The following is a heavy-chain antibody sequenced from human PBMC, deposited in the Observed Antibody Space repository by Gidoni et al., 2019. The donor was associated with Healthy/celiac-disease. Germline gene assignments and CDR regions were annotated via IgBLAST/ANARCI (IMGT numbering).Heavy chain of an antibody. V-gene: IGHV3-30-3*01. CDR3: ARGGRYDSSGYPLF. J-gene: IGHJ4*02. CDR1: GFSLSSYA. Sequence: QVQLVESGGGVVQPGRSLRLSCAASGFSLSSYAMHWVRQAPGKGLEWVAVISYDGSNKYYADSVKGRFTISRDNSKNTLYLQMNSLRAEDTAVYYCARGGRYDSSGYPLFWGQGTLVTVSS. D-gene: IGHD3-22*01. CDR2: ISYDGSNK.